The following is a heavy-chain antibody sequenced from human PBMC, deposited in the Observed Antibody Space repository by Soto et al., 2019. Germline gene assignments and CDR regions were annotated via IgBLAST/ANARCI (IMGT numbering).Heavy chain of an antibody. Sequence: GGSLRLSCAASGFTFTGYSMNWVRQAPGKGLEWVSSISSSGTYIYYADSVKGRFTISRDNAKNSLYLQMNSLRAEDTAVYYCARASAAVVSVAGMDVWGQGTTVTGSS. CDR1: GFTFTGYS. CDR2: ISSSGTYI. CDR3: ARASAAVVSVAGMDV. D-gene: IGHD6-13*01. V-gene: IGHV3-21*01. J-gene: IGHJ6*02.